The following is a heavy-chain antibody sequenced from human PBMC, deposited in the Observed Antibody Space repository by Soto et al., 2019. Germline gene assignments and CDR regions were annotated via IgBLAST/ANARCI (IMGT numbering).Heavy chain of an antibody. D-gene: IGHD2-15*01. CDR1: GFTFSSYA. V-gene: IGHV3-23*01. CDR3: ARDLYCSGGSCYEINWFDP. J-gene: IGHJ5*02. Sequence: GGSLRLSCAASGFTFSSYAMSWVRQAPGKGLEWVSRISGNGSSTNYADSVKGRFTISRDNAKNTLYLQMNSLRAEDTAVYYCARDLYCSGGSCYEINWFDPWGQGTLVTVSS. CDR2: ISGNGSST.